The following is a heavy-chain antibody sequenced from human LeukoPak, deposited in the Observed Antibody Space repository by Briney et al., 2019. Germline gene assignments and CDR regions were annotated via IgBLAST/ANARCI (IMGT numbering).Heavy chain of an antibody. CDR1: GFTFSNAW. D-gene: IGHD2-15*01. V-gene: IGHV3-15*01. Sequence: PGGSLRLSCAASGFTFSNAWMSWVRQAPGKGLEWVGRIKSKTDGGTTDYAAPVKGRFTISRDDSKNTLYLQMNSLRAEDTAIYYRARRAGEYSHPYDYWGQGTLVTVSS. CDR3: ARRAGEYSHPYDY. J-gene: IGHJ4*02. CDR2: IKSKTDGGTT.